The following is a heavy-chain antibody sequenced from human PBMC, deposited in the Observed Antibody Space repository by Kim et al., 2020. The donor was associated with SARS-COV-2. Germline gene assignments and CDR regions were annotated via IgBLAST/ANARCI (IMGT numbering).Heavy chain of an antibody. J-gene: IGHJ4*02. Sequence: GGSLRLSCAASGFTFHYYPMLWVRQAPGKGLEWVSFISYDGTNKYYADSVKGRFTISRDNSKTTLYLQIDRLRAEDTALYYCARDEGCDYWGQGTLVTVSS. V-gene: IGHV3-30-3*01. CDR1: GFTFHYYP. CDR3: ARDEGCDY. CDR2: ISYDGTNK.